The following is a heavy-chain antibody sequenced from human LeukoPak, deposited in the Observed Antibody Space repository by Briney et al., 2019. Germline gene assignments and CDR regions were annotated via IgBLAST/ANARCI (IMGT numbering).Heavy chain of an antibody. V-gene: IGHV1-46*01. CDR3: ARRAVTASLDY. CDR2: INPSGGST. D-gene: IGHD2-21*02. Sequence: ASVKVSCKASEYTFTNYFIHWVRQAPGQGLEWMGVINPSGGSTSYAQKFQGRVTMTRDMSTSTVYMDLSSLRSEDTAVYYCARRAVTASLDYWGQGTLVTVSS. J-gene: IGHJ4*02. CDR1: EYTFTNYF.